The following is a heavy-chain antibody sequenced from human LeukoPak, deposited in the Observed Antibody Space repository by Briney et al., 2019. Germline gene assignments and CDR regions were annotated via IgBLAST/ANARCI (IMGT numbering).Heavy chain of an antibody. Sequence: SETLSLTCAVYGGSFSGYYWSWIRQPPGKGLEWIGEINHSGSTNYNPSLKSRVTISVDTSKNQFSLKLSSVTAADTAVYYCAGGKYNRGYSYGSFDYWGQGTLVTVSS. J-gene: IGHJ4*02. CDR2: INHSGST. CDR3: AGGKYNRGYSYGSFDY. V-gene: IGHV4-34*01. CDR1: GGSFSGYY. D-gene: IGHD5-18*01.